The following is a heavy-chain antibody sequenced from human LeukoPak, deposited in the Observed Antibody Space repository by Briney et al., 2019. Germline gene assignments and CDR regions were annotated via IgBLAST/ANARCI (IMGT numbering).Heavy chain of an antibody. Sequence: SVKVSCKASGGTFSSYAISWVRQAPGQGLEWMGGIIPIFGTANYAQKFQGRVTITADESTSTAYMELSSLRSEDTAVYYCAREGTHYNWFDPWGQGTLVTVSS. V-gene: IGHV1-69*01. J-gene: IGHJ5*02. D-gene: IGHD1-1*01. CDR1: GGTFSSYA. CDR3: AREGTHYNWFDP. CDR2: IIPIFGTA.